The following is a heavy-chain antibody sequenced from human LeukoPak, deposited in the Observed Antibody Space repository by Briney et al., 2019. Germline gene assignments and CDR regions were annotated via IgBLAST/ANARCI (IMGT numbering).Heavy chain of an antibody. CDR1: GFTFDDYG. J-gene: IGHJ1*01. D-gene: IGHD2-21*02. CDR2: INWNGGST. Sequence: GGSLRLSCAASGFTFDDYGMSWVRQAPGKGLEWVSGINWNGGSTGYADSVKGRFTISRDNAKNSLYLQMNSLRAEDTALYYCARASVHQVVVTAPYFQHWGQGTLVTVSS. CDR3: ARASVHQVVVTAPYFQH. V-gene: IGHV3-20*04.